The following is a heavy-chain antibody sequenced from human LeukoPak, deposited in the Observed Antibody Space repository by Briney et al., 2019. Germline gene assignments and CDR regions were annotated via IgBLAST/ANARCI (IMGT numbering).Heavy chain of an antibody. D-gene: IGHD6-19*01. CDR1: GYSFTSYW. J-gene: IGHJ3*02. V-gene: IGHV5-10-1*01. Sequence: GESLKISCKGSGYSFTSYWISWVRQMPGKGLEWMGRIDPSDSYTNYSPSFQGHVTISADKSISTAYLQWSSLKASDTAMYYCARHSLIQRWLADAFDIWGQRTMVTVSS. CDR3: ARHSLIQRWLADAFDI. CDR2: IDPSDSYT.